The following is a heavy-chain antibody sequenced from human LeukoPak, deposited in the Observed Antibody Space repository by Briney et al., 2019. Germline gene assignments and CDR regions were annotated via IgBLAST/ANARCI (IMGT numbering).Heavy chain of an antibody. CDR3: ARAEVPGAIKSGAFDI. CDR1: GFTFSTYG. Sequence: PGRFLRLSCAASGFTFSTYGMHWVRQAPGKGLAWVAVIWDDGTNKYYADSVKGRFTISRDNSRNTLYLQMNSLRAEDTAVYYCARAEVPGAIKSGAFDIWGQGTMVTVSS. J-gene: IGHJ3*02. V-gene: IGHV3-33*01. CDR2: IWDDGTNK. D-gene: IGHD2-2*01.